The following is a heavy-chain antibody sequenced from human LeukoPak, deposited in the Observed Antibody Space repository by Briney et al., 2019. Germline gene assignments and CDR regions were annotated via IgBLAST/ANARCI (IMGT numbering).Heavy chain of an antibody. V-gene: IGHV1-69*13. CDR2: IIPLLRSP. D-gene: IGHD6-19*01. CDR3: ARTSISVSGSSGHDE. CDR1: GNTFTKYA. Sequence: SVEVSCKASGNTFTKYAISWVRLAPGQGLEWMGRIIPLLRSPTYAQKFQHRVTITADASTTTAYMELTSLRSEDTAVYYCARTSISVSGSSGHDEWGQGTLVTVSS. J-gene: IGHJ4*02.